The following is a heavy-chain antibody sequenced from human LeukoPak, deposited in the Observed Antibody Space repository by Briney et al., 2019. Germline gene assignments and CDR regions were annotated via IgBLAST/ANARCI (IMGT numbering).Heavy chain of an antibody. CDR1: GFTFDDYA. D-gene: IGHD6-19*01. CDR3: AKGRSGWHWFDP. V-gene: IGHV3-43*02. Sequence: GGSLRLSCAASGFTFDDYAMHWVRQAPGKGLERVSLISGDSGYTYYTDSVKGRFTISRDNRKNSLYLQMNSLRTEDTALYYCAKGRSGWHWFDPWGQGTLVTVSS. CDR2: ISGDSGYT. J-gene: IGHJ5*02.